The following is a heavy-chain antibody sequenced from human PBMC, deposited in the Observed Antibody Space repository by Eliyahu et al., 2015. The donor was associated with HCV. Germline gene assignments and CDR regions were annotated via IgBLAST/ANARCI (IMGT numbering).Heavy chain of an antibody. D-gene: IGHD6-19*01. Sequence: QVQLQESGPGLVKPSETLSXTCTVSGGSITTXCWSWIXQPPGKGLXWIGXIHYRGSTXHNPSLKSXVSISVDTSKNQFSLNLTSVTAADTAMYYCASGGGGIAVTGTGGWFDPWGQGTLVTVSS. CDR3: ASGGGGIAVTGTGGWFDP. CDR1: GGSITTXC. V-gene: IGHV4-59*01. CDR2: IHYRGST. J-gene: IGHJ5*02.